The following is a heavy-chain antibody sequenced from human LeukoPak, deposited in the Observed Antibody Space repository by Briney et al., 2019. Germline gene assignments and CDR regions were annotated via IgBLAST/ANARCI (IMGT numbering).Heavy chain of an antibody. D-gene: IGHD6-13*01. CDR2: IYTSGST. V-gene: IGHV4-61*02. CDR1: GGSISSGSYY. J-gene: IGHJ4*02. CDR3: ARGRSWYYFDY. Sequence: SETLSLTCTVSGGSISSGSYYWSWIRQPAGKGLEWIGRIYTSGSTNYNPSLKSRVTISVDTSKNQFSLKLSSVTAADTAVYYCARGRSWYYFDYWGQGTLVTVSS.